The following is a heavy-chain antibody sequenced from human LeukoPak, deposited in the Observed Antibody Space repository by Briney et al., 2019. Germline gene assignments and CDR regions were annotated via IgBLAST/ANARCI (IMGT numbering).Heavy chain of an antibody. Sequence: SVKVSCKASGGTFSSYAISWVRQASGQGLEWMGRIIPILGIANYAQKFQGRVTITADKSTSTAYMELSSLRSEDTAVYYCARDQGGSGYSYGYYWGQGTLVTVSS. CDR2: IIPILGIA. J-gene: IGHJ4*02. CDR1: GGTFSSYA. V-gene: IGHV1-69*04. CDR3: ARDQGGSGYSYGYY. D-gene: IGHD5-18*01.